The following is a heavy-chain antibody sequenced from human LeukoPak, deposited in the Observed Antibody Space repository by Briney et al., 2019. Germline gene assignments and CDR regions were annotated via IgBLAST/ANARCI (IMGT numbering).Heavy chain of an antibody. CDR2: IYSGGST. D-gene: IGHD3-22*01. V-gene: IGHV3-66*01. Sequence: GGSLRLSCAASGFTFSTYGMHWVRQAPGKGLEWVSVIYSGGSTYYADSVKGRFTISRDNSKNTLYLQMNSLRAEDTALYYCAGTTMIVVRFDSWGQGTLVTVSS. J-gene: IGHJ5*01. CDR3: AGTTMIVVRFDS. CDR1: GFTFSTYG.